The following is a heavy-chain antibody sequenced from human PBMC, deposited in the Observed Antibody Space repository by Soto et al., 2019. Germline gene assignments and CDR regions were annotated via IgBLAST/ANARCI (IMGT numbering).Heavy chain of an antibody. CDR3: ARDRRDGYNTFDY. V-gene: IGHV1-46*01. J-gene: IGHJ4*02. Sequence: GASVKVSCKASGYTFTRYEMYWVRQAPGQGLEWMGIINPSGGSTTYAQKFQGRVTMTRDTSTSTVYMELSSLRSEDTAVYYCARDRRDGYNTFDYWGQGTLVTVSS. CDR1: GYTFTRYE. CDR2: INPSGGST. D-gene: IGHD5-12*01.